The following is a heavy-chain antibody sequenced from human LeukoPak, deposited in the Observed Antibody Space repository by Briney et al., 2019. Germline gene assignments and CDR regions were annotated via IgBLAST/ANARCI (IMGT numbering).Heavy chain of an antibody. V-gene: IGHV3-23*01. Sequence: GGSLRLSCAASGFTFSSYAMSWVRQAPGKGLEWVSAISGSGGSTYYADSVKGRFTISRDNSKNTLYLQMNSLRAEDTAVYYCAKDRPNYYGSNGHYYKLNGDCWGQGTLVTVSS. J-gene: IGHJ4*02. CDR2: ISGSGGST. D-gene: IGHD3-22*01. CDR1: GFTFSSYA. CDR3: AKDRPNYYGSNGHYYKLNGDC.